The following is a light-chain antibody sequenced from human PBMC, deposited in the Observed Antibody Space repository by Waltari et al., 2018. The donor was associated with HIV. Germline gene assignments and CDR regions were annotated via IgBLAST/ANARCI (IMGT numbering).Light chain of an antibody. V-gene: IGLV2-14*01. J-gene: IGLJ2*01. Sequence: QSALTHPASVSGFLGQSINISCTGISTDSRFYQYVSWYQHHPGKIPRLIIFDINNRPSGVSDHFSGSRSGNSASLTFSGLQSGDEAHYYCASNRLDYTLIFGGGTKLTVL. CDR1: STDSRFYQY. CDR2: DIN. CDR3: ASNRLDYTLI.